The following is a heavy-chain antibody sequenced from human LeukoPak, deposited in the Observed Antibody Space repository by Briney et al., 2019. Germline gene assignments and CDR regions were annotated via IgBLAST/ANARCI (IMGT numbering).Heavy chain of an antibody. CDR1: GFTFSNAW. D-gene: IGHD2-2*01. V-gene: IGHV3-15*01. Sequence: PGGSLRLSCAASGFTFSNAWMSWVRQAPGKGLEWVVRIKSKTDGGTTDYAAPVKGRFTISRDDSKNTLYLQMNSLKTEDTAVYYCTTDPDIVVVPAPKGAFDIWGQGTMVTVSS. CDR3: TTDPDIVVVPAPKGAFDI. J-gene: IGHJ3*02. CDR2: IKSKTDGGTT.